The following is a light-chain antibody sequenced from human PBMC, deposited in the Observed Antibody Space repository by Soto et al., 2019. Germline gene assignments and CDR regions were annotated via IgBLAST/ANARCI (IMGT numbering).Light chain of an antibody. CDR1: QGISTY. J-gene: IGKJ2*01. CDR2: AAS. CDR3: QQTRSFPYT. V-gene: IGKV1-39*01. Sequence: IQLTQSPSSLSASVGDRVTITCRASQGISTYLNWYLQKPGKAPKLLIYAASGLQDGVPSRFSGGGSGTDFTLAISDLQPEDFATYYCQQTRSFPYTFGQGTKVDIK.